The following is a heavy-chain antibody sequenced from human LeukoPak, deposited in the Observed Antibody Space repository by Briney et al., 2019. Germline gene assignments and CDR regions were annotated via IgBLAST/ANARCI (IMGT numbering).Heavy chain of an antibody. V-gene: IGHV1-2*02. CDR2: IKPNGGYA. CDR3: ARGTWFGDSLGTDF. J-gene: IGHJ4*02. D-gene: IGHD3-10*01. Sequence: GASVKVSCKASGYTFSDNYMHWVRQAPGQGLEYMGWIKPNGGYANYAQKFQGRVTMTRDTSISTAYMELNRLTSDDTAVYFCARGTWFGDSLGTDFWGQGTLVTVSS. CDR1: GYTFSDNY.